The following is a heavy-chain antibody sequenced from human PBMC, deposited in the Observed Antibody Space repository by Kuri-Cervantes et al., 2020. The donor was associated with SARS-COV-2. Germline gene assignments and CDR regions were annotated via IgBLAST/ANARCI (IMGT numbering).Heavy chain of an antibody. CDR1: GYTFTGYY. J-gene: IGHJ3*02. CDR3: ARGVHCSGGSCLEGAFDI. V-gene: IGHV1-2*04. D-gene: IGHD2-15*01. CDR2: INPNGGGT. Sequence: ASVKVSCKASGYTFTGYYMHWVRQAPGQGLEWMGWINPNGGGTNYAQKFQGWVTMTRDTSISTAYMELSRLRSDDTAVYYCARGVHCSGGSCLEGAFDIWGQGTMVTVSS.